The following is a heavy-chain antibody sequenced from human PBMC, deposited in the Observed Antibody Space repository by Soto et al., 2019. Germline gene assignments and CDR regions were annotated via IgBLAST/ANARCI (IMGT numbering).Heavy chain of an antibody. D-gene: IGHD7-27*01. V-gene: IGHV1-2*04. J-gene: IGHJ4*02. CDR3: ARGGPLNRNWGSLYYFDY. CDR1: GYTFTGYY. Sequence: ASVKVSCKASGYTFTGYYMHWVRQAPGQGLEWMGWINPNSGGTNYAQKFQGWVTMTRDTSISTAYMELSRLRSDDTAVYYCARGGPLNRNWGSLYYFDYWGQGTLVTVSS. CDR2: INPNSGGT.